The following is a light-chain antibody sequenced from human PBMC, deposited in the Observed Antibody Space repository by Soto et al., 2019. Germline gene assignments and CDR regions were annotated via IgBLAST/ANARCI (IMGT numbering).Light chain of an antibody. CDR3: CSYAGSSTFVV. V-gene: IGLV2-23*03. CDR1: SSDVGSYNL. CDR2: EGS. Sequence: QSALTQPASVSGSPGPSITISCTGTSSDVGSYNLVSWYQQHPGKAPKLMIYEGSKRPSGVSNRFSGSKSGNTASLTISGLQAEDEADYDCCSYAGSSTFVVFGGGTKLTVL. J-gene: IGLJ2*01.